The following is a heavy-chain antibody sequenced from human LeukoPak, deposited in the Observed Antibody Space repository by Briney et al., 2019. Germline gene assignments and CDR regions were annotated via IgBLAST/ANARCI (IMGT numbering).Heavy chain of an antibody. Sequence: ASVKVSCKVSGYTLTELSMHWVRQAPGKGLAWLGGFDPEYGETIYAQQFQGRVTMTEDTSTDTAYMELSSLRSEDTAVYYCATVGPGIAVAGYPIYYYYYGMDVWGQGTTVTVSS. V-gene: IGHV1-24*01. D-gene: IGHD6-19*01. CDR2: FDPEYGET. CDR1: GYTLTELS. J-gene: IGHJ6*02. CDR3: ATVGPGIAVAGYPIYYYYYGMDV.